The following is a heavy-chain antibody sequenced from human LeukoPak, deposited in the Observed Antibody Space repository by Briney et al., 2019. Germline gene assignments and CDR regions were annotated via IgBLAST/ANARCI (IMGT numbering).Heavy chain of an antibody. D-gene: IGHD3-9*01. Sequence: SETLSLTCTVSGGSISSYYWSWIRQPPGKGLEWIGYVYYSGSTYYNPSLKSRVTISVDTSKKQFSLKPTSVTTADTAVYYCARGQDLRGSPTIYPFDYWGQGTLVTVSS. J-gene: IGHJ4*02. V-gene: IGHV4-59*01. CDR1: GGSISSYY. CDR3: ARGQDLRGSPTIYPFDY. CDR2: VYYSGST.